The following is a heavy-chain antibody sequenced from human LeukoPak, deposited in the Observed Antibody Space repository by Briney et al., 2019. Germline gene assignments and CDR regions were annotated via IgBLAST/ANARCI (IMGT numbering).Heavy chain of an antibody. D-gene: IGHD6-13*01. Sequence: SETLSLTCTVSGYSISSGYYWGWIRQPPVKGLEWIGSIYHSGNTYYNPSLKSRVTISVDTSKNQFSLKLSSVTAADTAVYYCARVAYSSSRSDYWGQGTLVTVSS. CDR3: ARVAYSSSRSDY. J-gene: IGHJ4*02. V-gene: IGHV4-38-2*02. CDR1: GYSISSGYY. CDR2: IYHSGNT.